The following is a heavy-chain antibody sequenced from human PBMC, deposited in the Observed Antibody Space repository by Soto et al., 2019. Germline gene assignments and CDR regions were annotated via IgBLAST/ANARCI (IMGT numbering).Heavy chain of an antibody. Sequence: QVQLVESGGGVVQPGGSLRLSCAASGFTLSDFAMHWVRQAPGKGLEWVALIANDGGYQHYGDSVKGRFTISRDNSKHMVYLQMTCLGAEGTAVGSCARARPGMDVWGQGTTVTVSS. CDR2: IANDGGYQ. V-gene: IGHV3-30-3*01. CDR3: ARARPGMDV. CDR1: GFTLSDFA. J-gene: IGHJ6*02.